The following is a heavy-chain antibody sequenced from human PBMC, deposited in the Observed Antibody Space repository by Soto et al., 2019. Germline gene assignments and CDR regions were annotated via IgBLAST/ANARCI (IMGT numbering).Heavy chain of an antibody. D-gene: IGHD3-22*01. V-gene: IGHV1-3*01. J-gene: IGHJ4*02. CDR2: INAGQGNT. Sequence: ASVKVSCKASGYTFTSYAMHWVSQAPGEILEWMGWINAGQGNTKYSQKFQGRVCITRDTYASTAEIEVSSLRSEDEAVYYCASVPYYDSSVYFDFRGQGALVTVSS. CDR3: ASVPYYDSSVYFDF. CDR1: GYTFTSYA.